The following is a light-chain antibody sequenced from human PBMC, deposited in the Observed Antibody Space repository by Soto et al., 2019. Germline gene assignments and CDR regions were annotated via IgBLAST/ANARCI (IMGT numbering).Light chain of an antibody. J-gene: IGKJ1*01. CDR2: GAS. CDR1: QSVSSN. CDR3: QQYNNWWT. Sequence: ESVLTQSPATLSVSPGARAPLSCRASQSVSSNLAWYQQKPGQAPRLLIYGASTRATGIPARFSGSGSGTEFTLTISSLQSEDFAVYYCQQYNNWWTFGQGTKVDIK. V-gene: IGKV3-15*01.